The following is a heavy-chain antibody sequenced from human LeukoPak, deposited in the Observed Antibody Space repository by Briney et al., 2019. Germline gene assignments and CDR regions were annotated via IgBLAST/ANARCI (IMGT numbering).Heavy chain of an antibody. Sequence: SETLSLTCAVYGGSFSGYYWSWIRQPPGKGLEWIGYIYHSGSTYYNPSLKSRVTISVDRSKNQFSLKLSSVTAADTAVYYCASSYCGGDCYSLYYFDYWGQGTLVTVSS. D-gene: IGHD2-21*02. CDR1: GGSFSGYY. CDR2: IYHSGST. V-gene: IGHV4-34*01. CDR3: ASSYCGGDCYSLYYFDY. J-gene: IGHJ4*02.